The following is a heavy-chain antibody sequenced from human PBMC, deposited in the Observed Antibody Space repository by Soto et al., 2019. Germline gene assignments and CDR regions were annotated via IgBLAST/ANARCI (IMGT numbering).Heavy chain of an antibody. CDR3: VARTGYYTSYYYMDG. CDR1: GFTFTNSA. J-gene: IGHJ6*03. D-gene: IGHD3-9*01. CDR2: IVVGSGNT. V-gene: IGHV1-58*02. Sequence: QMQLVQSGPEVKKPGTSVKVSCKASGFTFTNSAIQWVRQARGQRREWIGWIVVGSGNTNYAQKFQERLTITSDMSTITAYKELSILRSEDTVRYCCVARTGYYTSYYYMDGWCKWTTVTVSS.